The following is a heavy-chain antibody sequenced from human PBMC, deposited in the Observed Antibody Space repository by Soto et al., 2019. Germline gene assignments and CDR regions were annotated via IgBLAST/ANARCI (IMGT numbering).Heavy chain of an antibody. Sequence: PGGSLRLSCAASGFTFSSYGMHWVRQAPGKGLEWVAVIWYDGSNKYYADSVKGRFTISRDNSKNTLYLQMNSLRAEDTAVYYCARGGQGWLRLGIFDYWGQGTLVTVS. CDR1: GFTFSSYG. D-gene: IGHD5-12*01. CDR2: IWYDGSNK. CDR3: ARGGQGWLRLGIFDY. V-gene: IGHV3-33*01. J-gene: IGHJ4*02.